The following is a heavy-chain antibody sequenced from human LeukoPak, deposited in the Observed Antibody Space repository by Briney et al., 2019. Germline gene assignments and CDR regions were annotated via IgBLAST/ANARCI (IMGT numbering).Heavy chain of an antibody. CDR2: FSGSGVST. V-gene: IGHV3-23*01. Sequence: GGSLRLSCAASGFTFSNYAMSWVRQAPGKGLEWVSAFSGSGVSTHYADSVKGRFTISRDNSKNTLYLQMNSLTAEDTAVYYCAKSAGVYDSSGYYIITPFDYWGQGTLVTVSS. D-gene: IGHD3-22*01. J-gene: IGHJ4*02. CDR1: GFTFSNYA. CDR3: AKSAGVYDSSGYYIITPFDY.